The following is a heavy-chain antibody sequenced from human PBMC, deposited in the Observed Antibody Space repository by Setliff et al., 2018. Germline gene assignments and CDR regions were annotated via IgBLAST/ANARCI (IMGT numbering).Heavy chain of an antibody. V-gene: IGHV4-39*07. CDR1: VSGNSYY. CDR2: TYYSGST. Sequence: SETLSLTCAASVSGNSYYWGWIRQPPGKGLEWIASTYYSGSTYYNPSLKSRVTISVDTSKNQFSLKLTSVTAADTAVYYCARAPRYFDPTGSYFDFWGQGTLVTVSS. J-gene: IGHJ4*02. D-gene: IGHD3-22*01. CDR3: ARAPRYFDPTGSYFDF.